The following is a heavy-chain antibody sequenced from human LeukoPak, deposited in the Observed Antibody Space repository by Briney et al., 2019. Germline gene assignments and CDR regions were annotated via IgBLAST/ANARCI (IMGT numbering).Heavy chain of an antibody. D-gene: IGHD2-15*01. CDR3: ARRGTAYCRGGNCYSDKYFDY. CDR2: IYTSGST. CDR1: GGSISSGSYY. V-gene: IGHV4-61*02. Sequence: PSETLSLTCTVSGGSISSGSYYWSWIRQPAGKGLEWIGRIYTSGSTNYNPSLKSRVTISVDTSKNQFSLKLSSVTAADTAVYYCARRGTAYCRGGNCYSDKYFDYWGQGTQVTVSS. J-gene: IGHJ4*02.